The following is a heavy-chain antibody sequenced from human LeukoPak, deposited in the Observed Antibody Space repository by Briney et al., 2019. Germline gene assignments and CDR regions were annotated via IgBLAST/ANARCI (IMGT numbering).Heavy chain of an antibody. CDR2: ISSSSSYI. V-gene: IGHV3-21*01. CDR1: GFTFSSYS. Sequence: GGFLRLSCAASGFTFSSYSMNWVRQAPGKGLEWVSSISSSSSYIYYADSVKGRFTISRDNAKNSLYLQMNSLRAEDTAVYYCARDPGDYYDSSGYEVPVDYFDYWGQGTLVTVSS. J-gene: IGHJ4*02. CDR3: ARDPGDYYDSSGYEVPVDYFDY. D-gene: IGHD3-22*01.